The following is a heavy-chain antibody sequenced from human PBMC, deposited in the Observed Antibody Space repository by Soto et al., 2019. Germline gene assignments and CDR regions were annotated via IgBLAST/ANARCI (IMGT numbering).Heavy chain of an antibody. Sequence: QVQLQESGPGLVKPSQTLSLTCTVSGGCISSGGYYWSWIRQHPGKGLEWIGYIYYSGSTYYNPSLKSGVTISVDSSKNQFSLKLSSVTSADTAVYYCARYRAFGGGYYYYYMDVWGKGTTVTLSS. CDR3: ARYRAFGGGYYYYYMDV. D-gene: IGHD3-10*01. V-gene: IGHV4-31*03. J-gene: IGHJ6*03. CDR2: IYYSGST. CDR1: GGCISSGGYY.